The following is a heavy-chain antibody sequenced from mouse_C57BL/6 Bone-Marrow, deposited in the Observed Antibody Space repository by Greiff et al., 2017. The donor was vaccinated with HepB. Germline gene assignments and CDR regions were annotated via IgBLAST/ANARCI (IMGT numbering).Heavy chain of an antibody. V-gene: IGHV1-78*01. D-gene: IGHD1-2*01. Sequence: VQGVESDAELVKPGASVKISCKVSGYTFTDHTIHWVKQRPEQGLEWIGYIYPRDGSTKYNEKFKGKATLTADKSSSTAYMQLNSLTSEDSAVDFCARRRLRRAYFDFWGKGTTVTVSS. CDR1: GYTFTDHT. CDR3: ARRRLRRAYFDF. J-gene: IGHJ1*03. CDR2: IYPRDGST.